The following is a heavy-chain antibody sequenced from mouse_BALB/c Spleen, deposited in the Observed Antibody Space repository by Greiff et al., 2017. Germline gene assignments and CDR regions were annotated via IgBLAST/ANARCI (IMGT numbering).Heavy chain of an antibody. D-gene: IGHD1-1*01. CDR3: AKIYYYGSSPYYYAMDY. V-gene: IGHV3-2*02. CDR2: ISYSGST. J-gene: IGHJ4*01. CDR1: GYSITSDYA. Sequence: EVQRVESGPGLVKPSQSLSLTCTVTGYSITSDYAWNWIRQFPGNKLEWMGYISYSGSTSYNPSLKSRISITRDTSKNQFFLQLNSVTTEDTATYYCAKIYYYGSSPYYYAMDYWGQGTSVTVSS.